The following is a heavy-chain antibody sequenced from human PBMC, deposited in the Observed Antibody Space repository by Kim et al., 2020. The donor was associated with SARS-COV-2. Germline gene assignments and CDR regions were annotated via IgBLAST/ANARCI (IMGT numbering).Heavy chain of an antibody. Sequence: SETLSLTCTVSGGSISSSSYYWGWIRQPPGKGLEWIGSIYYSGSTYYNPSLKSRVTISVDTSKNQFSLKLSSVTAADTAVYYCARGTYYYGLGSYWTYDYWGQGTLVTVSS. D-gene: IGHD3-10*01. V-gene: IGHV4-39*01. CDR3: ARGTYYYGLGSYWTYDY. CDR2: IYYSGST. CDR1: GGSISSSSYY. J-gene: IGHJ4*02.